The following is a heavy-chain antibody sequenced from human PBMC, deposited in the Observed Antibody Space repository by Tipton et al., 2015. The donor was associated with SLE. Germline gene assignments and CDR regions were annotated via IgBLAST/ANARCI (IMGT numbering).Heavy chain of an antibody. D-gene: IGHD2-15*01. CDR3: AAQGGNWFDP. J-gene: IGHJ5*02. CDR1: GGSISSGDYY. Sequence: LRLSCTVSGGSISSGDYYWSWIRQSAGKGLEWIAEINHSGSTNYNPSLKARVTLSADTSKNQVSLKLASVTAADTAVYYCAAQGGNWFDPWGQGILVTVSS. CDR2: INHSGST. V-gene: IGHV4-30-4*01.